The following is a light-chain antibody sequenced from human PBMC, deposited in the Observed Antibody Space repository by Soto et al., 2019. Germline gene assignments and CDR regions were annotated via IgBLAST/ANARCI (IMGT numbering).Light chain of an antibody. Sequence: QSALTQPHSASGSPGQSVTIPCTGTSSDVGGYNYVSWYQQHPGKAPKLMIYEVSKRPSGVPDRFSGSKSGNTASLTVSGLQAEDEADYYCSSYAGSNNFVVFGGGTKVTVL. CDR3: SSYAGSNNFVV. CDR1: SSDVGGYNY. J-gene: IGLJ2*01. V-gene: IGLV2-8*01. CDR2: EVS.